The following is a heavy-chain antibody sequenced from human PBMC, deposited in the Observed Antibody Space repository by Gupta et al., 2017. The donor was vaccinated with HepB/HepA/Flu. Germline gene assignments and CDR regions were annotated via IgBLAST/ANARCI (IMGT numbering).Heavy chain of an antibody. Sequence: EVHLVESGVNLVQPGVSLRLSCEVSGFDFNTSAMDWARQMPAKGLDWLSNIRSTSQTTCYADYVKGRFSISRDNVNNSMYLEMNSLREDDTAIDYCARVPLEQYDFWSGYSDYWGQGILGTVS. CDR2: IRSTSQTT. V-gene: IGHV3-48*02. J-gene: IGHJ4*02. CDR3: ARVPLEQYDFWSGYSDY. CDR1: GFDFNTSA. D-gene: IGHD3/OR15-3a*01.